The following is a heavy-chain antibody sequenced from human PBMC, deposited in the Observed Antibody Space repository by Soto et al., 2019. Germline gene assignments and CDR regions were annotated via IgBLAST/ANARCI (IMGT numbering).Heavy chain of an antibody. CDR2: IIPVFGTA. CDR1: GGSLSNYD. D-gene: IGHD4-17*01. Sequence: QVQLVQSGAEVKKPGSSVKVSCKASGGSLSNYDISWVRQAPGQGLEWMGGIIPVFGTANYAQKFQGRVTITADESTNIVYMDVTSLRSEDTAVYYCARGDATKIVVTTYYAMDVWGQGTTVTVSS. CDR3: ARGDATKIVVTTYYAMDV. V-gene: IGHV1-69*12. J-gene: IGHJ6*02.